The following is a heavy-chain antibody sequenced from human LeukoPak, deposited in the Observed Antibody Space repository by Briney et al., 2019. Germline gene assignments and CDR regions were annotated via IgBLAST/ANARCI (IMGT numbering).Heavy chain of an antibody. Sequence: SETLSLTCTVSGGSISSDYWSWIRQPPGKGLEWIGYIYYSGSTNYNPSLKSRVTISVDTSKSQFSLKLTSVTAADTAVYYCAREGSGSYYYPFDYWGQGTLVTVSS. J-gene: IGHJ4*02. CDR1: GGSISSDY. D-gene: IGHD3-10*01. V-gene: IGHV4-59*01. CDR3: AREGSGSYYYPFDY. CDR2: IYYSGST.